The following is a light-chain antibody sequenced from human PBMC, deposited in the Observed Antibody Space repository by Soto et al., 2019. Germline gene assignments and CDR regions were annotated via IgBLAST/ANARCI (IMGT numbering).Light chain of an antibody. CDR2: DAS. V-gene: IGKV3-11*01. J-gene: IGKJ4*01. CDR1: QSVSSN. Sequence: EIVMTQSPATLSVSPGERATPSCRASQSVSSNLAWYQQKPGQAPRLLIYDASNRATGIPARFSGSGSGTDFTLTISSLEPEDFAVYYCQQRSNWPGLTFGGGTKVDIK. CDR3: QQRSNWPGLT.